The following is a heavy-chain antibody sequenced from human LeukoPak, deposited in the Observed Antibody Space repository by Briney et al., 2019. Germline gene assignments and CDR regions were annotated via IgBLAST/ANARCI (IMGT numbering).Heavy chain of an antibody. J-gene: IGHJ5*02. D-gene: IGHD2-2*01. CDR2: IYTSGTT. Sequence: KSSETLSLTCTVSGGSVNSYYWSWIRQPAGKGLEWIGRIYTSGTTNYNPSLKSRVSMSVDTSKNQFSLKLSSLTAADTAVYYCVRDGRGYRSSSSVCYSWFDPWGQGTLVAVSS. CDR1: GGSVNSYY. CDR3: VRDGRGYRSSSSVCYSWFDP. V-gene: IGHV4-4*07.